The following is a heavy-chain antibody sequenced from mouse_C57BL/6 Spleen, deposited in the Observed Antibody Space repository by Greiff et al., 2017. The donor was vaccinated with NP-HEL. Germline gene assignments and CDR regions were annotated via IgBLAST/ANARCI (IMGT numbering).Heavy chain of an antibody. CDR1: GYTFTSYW. CDR2: IDPSDSYT. J-gene: IGHJ2*01. CDR3: ARKLGHYFDY. V-gene: IGHV1-69*01. D-gene: IGHD4-1*01. Sequence: VQLQQPGAELVMPGASVKLSCKASGYTFTSYWMHWVKQRPGQGLEWIGEIDPSDSYTNYNQKFKGKSTLTVDKSSSTAYMQLSSLTSEDSAVYYCARKLGHYFDYWGQGTTLTVSS.